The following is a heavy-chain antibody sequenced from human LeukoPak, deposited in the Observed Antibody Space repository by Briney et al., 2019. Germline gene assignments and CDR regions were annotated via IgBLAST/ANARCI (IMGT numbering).Heavy chain of an antibody. CDR2: ISGSGSHT. CDR1: GVTFSSYA. J-gene: IGHJ6*03. V-gene: IGHV3-23*01. CDR3: AKRPTTGIYYYYYMDV. Sequence: GGSLRLSCAASGVTFSSYAMSWVRQAPGKGLEWVSAISGSGSHTYYADSVKGRFTISRDNSKNTLYLQMNSLRAEDTAVYYCAKRPTTGIYYYYYMDVWGKGTTVTVSS. D-gene: IGHD1-1*01.